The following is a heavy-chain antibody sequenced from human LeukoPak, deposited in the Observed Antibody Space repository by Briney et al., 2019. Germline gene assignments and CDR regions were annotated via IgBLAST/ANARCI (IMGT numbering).Heavy chain of an antibody. Sequence: GGSLRLSCAASGFTFSSYGMHWVRQAPGKGLEWVAVISYDGSNKYYADSVKGRFTISRDNSKNTLYLQMNSLRAEDTAVYYCAKEGTTWGYWGQGTLVTVSS. CDR2: ISYDGSNK. V-gene: IGHV3-30*18. CDR1: GFTFSSYG. D-gene: IGHD7-27*01. CDR3: AKEGTTWGY. J-gene: IGHJ4*02.